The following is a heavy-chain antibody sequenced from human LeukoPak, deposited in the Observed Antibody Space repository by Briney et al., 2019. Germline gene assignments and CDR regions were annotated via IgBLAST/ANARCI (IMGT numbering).Heavy chain of an antibody. CDR2: ISYSGST. V-gene: IGHV4-59*01. Sequence: SETLSLTCTVSGGSISGYYWSWIRQPPGKGLEWLGFISYSGSTSYNPSLKSRVTISVDTSKNQFSLNLRSVTAADTAVYYCARRDSSGWYYFDYWGQGNLVTVSS. J-gene: IGHJ4*02. D-gene: IGHD6-19*01. CDR1: GGSISGYY. CDR3: ARRDSSGWYYFDY.